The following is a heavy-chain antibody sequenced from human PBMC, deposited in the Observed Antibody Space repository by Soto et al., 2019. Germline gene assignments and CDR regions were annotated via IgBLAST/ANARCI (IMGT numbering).Heavy chain of an antibody. D-gene: IGHD1-26*01. CDR2: INPNSGGT. V-gene: IGHV1-2*04. Sequence: ASVKVSCKASGYTFTGYYMHWVRQAPGQGLEWMGWINPNSGGTNYAQKFQGWVTMTRDTSISTAYMELSRLRSDDTAVYYCARDCRSISHYYYYGMVVCGPPTTVTV. CDR1: GYTFTGYY. CDR3: ARDCRSISHYYYYGMVV. J-gene: IGHJ6*02.